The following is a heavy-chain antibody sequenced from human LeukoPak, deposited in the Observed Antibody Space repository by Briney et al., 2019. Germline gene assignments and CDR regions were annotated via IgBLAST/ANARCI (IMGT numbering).Heavy chain of an antibody. CDR3: ASSAGWHFGPYYYYGMDV. D-gene: IGHD3-3*02. Sequence: SETLSLTCAVYGGSFSGYYWSWIRQPPGKGLEWIGEINHSGSTNYNPSLKSRVTISVDTSKNQFSLKLSSVTAADTAVYYCASSAGWHFGPYYYYGMDVWGQRTTVTVSS. CDR2: INHSGST. J-gene: IGHJ6*02. V-gene: IGHV4-34*01. CDR1: GGSFSGYY.